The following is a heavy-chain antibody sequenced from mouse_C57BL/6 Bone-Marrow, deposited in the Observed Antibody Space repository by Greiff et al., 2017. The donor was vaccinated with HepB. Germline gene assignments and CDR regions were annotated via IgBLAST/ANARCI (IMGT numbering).Heavy chain of an antibody. J-gene: IGHJ4*01. V-gene: IGHV1-59*01. D-gene: IGHD1-1*01. CDR1: GYTFTSYW. CDR2: IDPSDSYT. Sequence: QVQLQQPGAELVRPGTSVKLSCKASGYTFTSYWMHWVKQRPGQGLEGIGVIDPSDSYTNYNQKFKGKATLTVDTSSSTAYMQLSSLTSEDSAVYYCARSEILLFYAMDYWGQGTSVTVSS. CDR3: ARSEILLFYAMDY.